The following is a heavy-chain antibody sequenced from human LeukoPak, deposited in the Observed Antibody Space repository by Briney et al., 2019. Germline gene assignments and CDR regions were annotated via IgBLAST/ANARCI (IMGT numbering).Heavy chain of an antibody. Sequence: GGSLRLSCAASGFTFSSYNMNWVRQAPGKGLEWVSSISSSSSYIYYADSVQGRFTISKDNAKNSLYLQMNSLRAEDTAVYYCARVIVFRGYMDVWGKGTTVTISS. CDR1: GFTFSSYN. D-gene: IGHD1-26*01. V-gene: IGHV3-21*01. CDR3: ARVIVFRGYMDV. J-gene: IGHJ6*03. CDR2: ISSSSSYI.